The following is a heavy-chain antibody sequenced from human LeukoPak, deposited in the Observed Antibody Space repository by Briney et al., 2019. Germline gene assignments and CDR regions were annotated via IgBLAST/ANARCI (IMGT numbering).Heavy chain of an antibody. J-gene: IGHJ6*03. CDR1: GGTLSSYA. D-gene: IGHD6-19*01. Sequence: SVKVSCKASGGTLSSYAVSWVRQAPGHGLEWMGRIIPIFGTANYAQKFQGRVTITGDESTRTAYMELSSLRSEDTAVYYCARGSPIAVADYYYYYMDVWGKGTTVTVSS. CDR2: IIPIFGTA. V-gene: IGHV1-69*15. CDR3: ARGSPIAVADYYYYYMDV.